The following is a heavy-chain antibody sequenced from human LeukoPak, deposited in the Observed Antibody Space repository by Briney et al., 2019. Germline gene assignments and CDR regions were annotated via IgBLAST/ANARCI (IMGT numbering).Heavy chain of an antibody. CDR1: GGSISSSSYY. CDR2: IYYSGST. D-gene: IGHD3/OR15-3a*01. Sequence: SETLSLTCTVSGGSISSSSYYWGWIRQPPGKGLEWIGSIYYSGSTYYNPSLKSRVTISVDTSKNQFSLKLSSVTAADTAVYYCARDVLGRGVFDYWGQGTLVTVSS. CDR3: ARDVLGRGVFDY. J-gene: IGHJ4*02. V-gene: IGHV4-39*02.